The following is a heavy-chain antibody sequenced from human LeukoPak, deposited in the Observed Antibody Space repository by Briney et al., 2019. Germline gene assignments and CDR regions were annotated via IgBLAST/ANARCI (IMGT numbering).Heavy chain of an antibody. V-gene: IGHV1-18*04. CDR1: GYTFTGYY. CDR2: ISAYNGNT. D-gene: IGHD3-9*01. Sequence: GASVKVSCKASGYTFTGYYMHWVRQAPGQGLEWMGWISAYNGNTNYAQKLQGRVTMTTDTSTSTAYMELRSLRSDDTAVYYCARTPRYFDWFPNEGSDYWGQGTLVTVSS. CDR3: ARTPRYFDWFPNEGSDY. J-gene: IGHJ4*02.